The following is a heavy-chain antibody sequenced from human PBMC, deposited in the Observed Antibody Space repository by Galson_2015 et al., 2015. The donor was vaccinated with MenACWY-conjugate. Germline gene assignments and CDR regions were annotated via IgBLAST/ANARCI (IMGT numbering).Heavy chain of an antibody. Sequence: SLRLSCAASGFTFGSYAMHWVRQAPGKGLEWVAVIWYDGSKTYYADSVRGRFTISRDNSKNTAFLQMNSLRAEDTAIYYCLAINSGIDYWGQAALVTVSS. CDR1: GFTFGSYA. D-gene: IGHD1-26*01. CDR2: IWYDGSKT. CDR3: LAINSGIDY. J-gene: IGHJ4*02. V-gene: IGHV3-33*01.